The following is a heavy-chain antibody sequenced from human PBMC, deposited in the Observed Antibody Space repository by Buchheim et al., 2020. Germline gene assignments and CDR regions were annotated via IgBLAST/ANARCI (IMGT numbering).Heavy chain of an antibody. CDR3: ARGPTWRLELVKYYFDY. D-gene: IGHD1-7*01. CDR2: ISSSSSTI. CDR1: GFTFSSYS. V-gene: IGHV3-48*01. Sequence: EVQLVESGGGLVQPGGSLRLSCAAAGFTFSSYSMNWVRQAPGKGLEWVSYISSSSSTIYYADSVKGRFTISRDNAKNSLYLQMNSLKAEDTAVYYCARGPTWRLELVKYYFDYWGQGTL. J-gene: IGHJ4*02.